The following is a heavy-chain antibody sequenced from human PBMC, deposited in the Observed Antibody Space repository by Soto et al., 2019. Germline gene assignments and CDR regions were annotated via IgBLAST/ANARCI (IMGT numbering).Heavy chain of an antibody. CDR1: GGTFSSYA. Sequence: QVQLVQSGAEVKKPGSSVKVSCKASGGTFSSYAISWVRQAPGQGLEWMGGIIPIFGTANYAQKFQGRVTITADESTSADYMELSSLRSEDTAVYYCARETYYDILTGYYPSFDYWGQGTLVTVSS. D-gene: IGHD3-9*01. J-gene: IGHJ4*02. V-gene: IGHV1-69*01. CDR2: IIPIFGTA. CDR3: ARETYYDILTGYYPSFDY.